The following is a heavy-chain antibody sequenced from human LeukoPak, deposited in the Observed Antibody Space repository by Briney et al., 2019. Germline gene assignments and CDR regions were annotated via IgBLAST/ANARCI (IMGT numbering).Heavy chain of an antibody. D-gene: IGHD3-10*01. V-gene: IGHV1-8*01. Sequence: ASVKVSCKASGYTFTSYDINWVRQATGQGLEWMGWMIPNSGNTGYAQKFQGRVTMTRNTSISTAYMELSSLRSEDTAVYYCARGRGVVRGVVPRMYGMDVWGQGTTVTVSS. CDR2: MIPNSGNT. J-gene: IGHJ6*02. CDR1: GYTFTSYD. CDR3: ARGRGVVRGVVPRMYGMDV.